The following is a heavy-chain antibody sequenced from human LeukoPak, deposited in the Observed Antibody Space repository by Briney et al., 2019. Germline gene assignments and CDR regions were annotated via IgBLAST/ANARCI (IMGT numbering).Heavy chain of an antibody. J-gene: IGHJ4*02. CDR1: GFTFSSYA. D-gene: IGHD6-13*01. CDR3: AKDLAAVGTGY. V-gene: IGHV3-23*01. Sequence: GGSLRLSCAASGFTFSSYAMSWVRQAPGKGLEWVSAISGSGGSTYYADSVKGRFTISRDNSKNTLYLQMNSLRVEDTAVYYCAKDLAAVGTGYWGQGTLVTVSS. CDR2: ISGSGGST.